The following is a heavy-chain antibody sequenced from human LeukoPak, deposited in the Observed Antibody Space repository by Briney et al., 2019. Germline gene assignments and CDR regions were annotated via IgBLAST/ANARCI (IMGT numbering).Heavy chain of an antibody. V-gene: IGHV3-11*01. J-gene: IGHJ4*02. CDR1: GFTFSNYY. CDR3: AKCYDFWSGYLWY. CDR2: ISSRSNTI. Sequence: KPGGSLRLSCVASGFTFSNYYMSWIRQAPGKGLEWISYISSRSNTINYAASVKGRFTVSRDNSKNTLYLQMNSLRAEDTAVYYCAKCYDFWSGYLWYWGQGTLVTVSS. D-gene: IGHD3-3*01.